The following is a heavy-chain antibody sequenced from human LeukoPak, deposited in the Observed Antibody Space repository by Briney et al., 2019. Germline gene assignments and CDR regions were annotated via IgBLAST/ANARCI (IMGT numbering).Heavy chain of an antibody. CDR1: GLTFCSNG. Sequence: PGGSLRLSCAASGLTFCSNGMSWVRHAPGKGVEGVSAIRGRGGRTYYADSVKGRFTIPRDNSKNTLYLQMNSLRAEDTAVYYCAKAGLKKSIYYYGSGTYGHYYYMDVWGRGTTVTISS. J-gene: IGHJ6*03. CDR3: AKAGLKKSIYYYGSGTYGHYYYMDV. CDR2: IRGRGGRT. V-gene: IGHV3-23*01. D-gene: IGHD3-10*01.